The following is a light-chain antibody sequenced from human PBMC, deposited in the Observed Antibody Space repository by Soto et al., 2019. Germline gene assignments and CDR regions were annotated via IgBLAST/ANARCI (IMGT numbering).Light chain of an antibody. CDR1: SSDVGAYNY. Sequence: QSALTQPPSASGSPGQSVTISCTGTSSDVGAYNYVSWYQQHPGKAPKPMIYEVSKRPSGVPDRFSGSKSGNTASLTVSGLQAEDEADYYCSSYAGNNKLVFGGGTQLTVL. CDR3: SSYAGNNKLV. V-gene: IGLV2-8*01. J-gene: IGLJ2*01. CDR2: EVS.